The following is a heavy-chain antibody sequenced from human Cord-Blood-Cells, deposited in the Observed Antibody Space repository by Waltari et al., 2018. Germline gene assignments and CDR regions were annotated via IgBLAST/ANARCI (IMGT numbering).Heavy chain of an antibody. V-gene: IGHV3-74*01. CDR1: GFTFSSYW. J-gene: IGHJ4*02. Sequence: EVQLVESGGGLVQPGGSLRLSCAASGFTFSSYWMHWVRQAPGKGLVWVYLIKSDGSSTSYADSVKGRFTISRDNAKNTLYLQRNSLRAEDTAVYYCARSIAARPDYFDYWGQGTLVTVSS. D-gene: IGHD6-6*01. CDR2: IKSDGSST. CDR3: ARSIAARPDYFDY.